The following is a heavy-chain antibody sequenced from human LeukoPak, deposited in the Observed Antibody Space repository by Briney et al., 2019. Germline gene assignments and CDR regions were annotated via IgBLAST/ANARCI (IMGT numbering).Heavy chain of an antibody. Sequence: GGSLRLSCAASGFTSSDHYMDWVRQSPGKGLEWVGRTRDKPNSYTTDYAASVRGRFTISRDDSKNSVYLQMNSLKTDDTAVYYCVTGHSGRASYWGQGTLVTVSS. D-gene: IGHD5-12*01. CDR2: TRDKPNSYTT. CDR1: GFTSSDHY. CDR3: VTGHSGRASY. V-gene: IGHV3-72*01. J-gene: IGHJ4*02.